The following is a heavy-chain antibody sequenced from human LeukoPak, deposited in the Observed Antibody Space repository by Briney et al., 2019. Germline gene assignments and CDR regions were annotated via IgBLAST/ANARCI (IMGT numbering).Heavy chain of an antibody. CDR3: ARDCSSTSCYGPPTGWFDP. V-gene: IGHV1-69*05. CDR1: GGTFSSYA. CDR2: IITIFGTA. Sequence: SVKVSCKASGGTFSSYAISWVRQAPGQGLEWMGRIITIFGTANYAQKFQGRVTITTDESTSTAYMELSSLRSEDAAVYYCARDCSSTSCYGPPTGWFDPWGQGTLVTVSS. J-gene: IGHJ5*02. D-gene: IGHD2-2*01.